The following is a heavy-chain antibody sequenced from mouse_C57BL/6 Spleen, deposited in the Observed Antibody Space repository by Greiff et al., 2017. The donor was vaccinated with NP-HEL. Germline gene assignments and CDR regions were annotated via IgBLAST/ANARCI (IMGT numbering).Heavy chain of an antibody. CDR2: IDPETGGT. CDR3: TRYWGWDEEFAY. Sequence: VQLQQSGAELVRPGASVTLSCKASGYTFTDYEMHWVKQTPVHGLEWIGAIDPETGGTAYNQKFKGKAILTADKSSSTAYMELRSLTSEDSAVYYWTRYWGWDEEFAYWGQGTLVTVSA. CDR1: GYTFTDYE. V-gene: IGHV1-15*01. D-gene: IGHD4-1*01. J-gene: IGHJ3*01.